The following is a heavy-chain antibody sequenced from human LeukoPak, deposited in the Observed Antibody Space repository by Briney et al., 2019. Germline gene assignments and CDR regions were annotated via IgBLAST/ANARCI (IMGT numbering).Heavy chain of an antibody. CDR1: GGSISSSSYY. V-gene: IGHV4-39*01. CDR3: AGIIGGAFDI. CDR2: IYYSGST. Sequence: PSQTLSLTCTVSGGSISSSSYYWGWIRQPPGKGLEWIGSIYYSGSTYHNPSLKSRVTISVDTSKNQFSLKLSSVTAADTAVYYCAGIIGGAFDIWGQGTMVTVSS. J-gene: IGHJ3*02. D-gene: IGHD3-16*01.